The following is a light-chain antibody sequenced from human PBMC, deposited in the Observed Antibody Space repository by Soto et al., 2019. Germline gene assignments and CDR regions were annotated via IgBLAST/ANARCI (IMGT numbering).Light chain of an antibody. CDR3: EQRSNWPLT. J-gene: IGKJ4*01. CDR1: QSVSSY. Sequence: EIVLTQSPATLSLSPAERATLSCRASQSVSSYLAWYPQKPGQAPRLLIYDASNRATGIPARFSGSGSGTDFTLNISSLAPADFAVYYWEQRSNWPLTCGGATKVEIK. V-gene: IGKV3-11*01. CDR2: DAS.